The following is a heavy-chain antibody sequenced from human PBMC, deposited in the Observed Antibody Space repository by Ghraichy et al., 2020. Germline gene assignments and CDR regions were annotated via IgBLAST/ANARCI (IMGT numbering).Heavy chain of an antibody. Sequence: ASVKVSCKASGYKFTNYAMHWVRQAPGQRLEWMGWINGANDNTKYSQKFQGRVTITRDTSASTVYMELSSLRSEDTAVFFCARGPRGPGYFGLGSPEYYFDYWGQGTLVTVSS. J-gene: IGHJ4*02. D-gene: IGHD3-10*01. CDR2: INGANDNT. V-gene: IGHV1-3*01. CDR1: GYKFTNYA. CDR3: ARGPRGPGYFGLGSPEYYFDY.